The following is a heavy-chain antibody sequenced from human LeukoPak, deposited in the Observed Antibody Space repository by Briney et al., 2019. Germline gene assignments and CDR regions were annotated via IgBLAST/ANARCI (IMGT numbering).Heavy chain of an antibody. V-gene: IGHV3-30*18. CDR2: ISYDGSRK. D-gene: IGHD1-1*01. J-gene: IGHJ3*02. CDR1: GFTFSYYA. CDR3: AKYAYNWNAPDGFDM. Sequence: GGSLRLSCAASGFTFSYYAIHWVRQAPGKGLEWVAVISYDGSRKHYGDSVKGRFTISRDNSESTLFLQMNSLTTDDTAVYLCAKYAYNWNAPDGFDMWGQGTMVIVSS.